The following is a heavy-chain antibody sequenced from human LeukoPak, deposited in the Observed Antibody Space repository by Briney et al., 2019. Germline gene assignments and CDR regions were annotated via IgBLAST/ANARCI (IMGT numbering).Heavy chain of an antibody. V-gene: IGHV1-18*04. CDR2: ISAYNGNT. Sequence: ASVKVSCKASGYTFTSYGISWVRQAPGQGLEWMGWISAYNGNTNYAQKLQGRVTTTTDTSTSTAYMELRSLRSDDTAVYYCARDRSYYGSGSPGDYWGQGTLVAVSS. J-gene: IGHJ4*02. CDR1: GYTFTSYG. CDR3: ARDRSYYGSGSPGDY. D-gene: IGHD3-10*01.